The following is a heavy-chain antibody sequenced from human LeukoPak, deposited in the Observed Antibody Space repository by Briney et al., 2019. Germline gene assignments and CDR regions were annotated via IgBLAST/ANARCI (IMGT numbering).Heavy chain of an antibody. J-gene: IGHJ5*02. CDR1: GFTFSSYS. Sequence: GGSLRLSCAAPGFTFSSYSMTWVRQAPGKGLEWVSYISSSSSTIYYADSVKGRFTISRDNAKNSLYLQMNSLRDEDTAVCYCARHLAGATTGTMDWFDPWGQGTLVTVSS. D-gene: IGHD4-11*01. V-gene: IGHV3-48*02. CDR2: ISSSSSTI. CDR3: ARHLAGATTGTMDWFDP.